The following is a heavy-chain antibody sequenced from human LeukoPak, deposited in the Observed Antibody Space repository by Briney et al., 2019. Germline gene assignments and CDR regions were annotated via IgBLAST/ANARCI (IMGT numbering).Heavy chain of an antibody. CDR2: INPSGGST. Sequence: ASVKVSCKASGYTFTSYYMHWVRQAPGQGLEWMGIINPSGGSTSHAQKFQGRVTMTRDTSTRTVYMELSSLRSEDTAVYYCARDLGDSGSLEYWGQGTLVTVSS. J-gene: IGHJ4*02. CDR1: GYTFTSYY. V-gene: IGHV1-46*01. D-gene: IGHD1-26*01. CDR3: ARDLGDSGSLEY.